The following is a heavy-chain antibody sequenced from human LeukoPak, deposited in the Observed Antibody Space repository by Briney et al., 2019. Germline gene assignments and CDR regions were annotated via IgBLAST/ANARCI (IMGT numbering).Heavy chain of an antibody. CDR3: AGPYCSSTSCYSNYYGMDV. D-gene: IGHD2-2*01. V-gene: IGHV3-21*01. CDR2: ISSSSSYI. Sequence: NPGGSLRLSCAASGFTFSSYSMNWVRQAPGKGLEWVSFISSSSSYIYYADSVKGRFTISRDNAKNSLSLQMNSLRAEDTAVYYCAGPYCSSTSCYSNYYGMDVWGQGTTVTVSS. J-gene: IGHJ6*02. CDR1: GFTFSSYS.